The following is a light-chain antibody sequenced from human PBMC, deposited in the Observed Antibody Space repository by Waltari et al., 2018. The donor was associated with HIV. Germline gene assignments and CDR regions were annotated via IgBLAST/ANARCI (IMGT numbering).Light chain of an antibody. J-gene: IGLJ2*01. Sequence: QLVLTKSPAASASLGASVKLTRPRSSGESTYVIPRHRQQQEKGPRFLMKVKRDGGYHRVDGIPDRFAGSSAWTERYLIISSLQSEDEADFYGQSWGGSVSPLLAFGGGTKLTVL. CDR3: QSWGGSVSPLLA. CDR2: VKRDGGY. CDR1: SGESTYV. V-gene: IGLV4-69*01.